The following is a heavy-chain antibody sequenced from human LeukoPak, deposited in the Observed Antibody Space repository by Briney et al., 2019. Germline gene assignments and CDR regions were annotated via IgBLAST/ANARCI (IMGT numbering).Heavy chain of an antibody. D-gene: IGHD1-26*01. CDR3: ARNGGSYRFDY. CDR1: GYTFTSYA. J-gene: IGHJ4*02. CDR2: INAGNGNT. V-gene: IGHV1-3*01. Sequence: ASVTVSCKASGYTFTSYAMHWVRQAPGQRLEWMGWINAGNGNTKYSQKFQGRVTITRDTSASTAYMELSSLRSEDTAVYYCARNGGSYRFDYWGQGTLVTVSS.